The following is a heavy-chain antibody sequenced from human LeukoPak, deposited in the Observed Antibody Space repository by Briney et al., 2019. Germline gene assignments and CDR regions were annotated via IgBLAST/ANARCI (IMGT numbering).Heavy chain of an antibody. D-gene: IGHD6-13*01. CDR1: GFTFSSYS. J-gene: IGHJ1*01. Sequence: AGGSLRLSCAASGFTFSSYSMNWVRQAPGKRLQWVSYISSSSSTIYYADSVKGRFTISRDNAKNSLYLQMNSLRDEDTAVYYCARSLYSSSWLPAEYFQHWGQGTLVTVSS. CDR2: ISSSSSTI. V-gene: IGHV3-48*02. CDR3: ARSLYSSSWLPAEYFQH.